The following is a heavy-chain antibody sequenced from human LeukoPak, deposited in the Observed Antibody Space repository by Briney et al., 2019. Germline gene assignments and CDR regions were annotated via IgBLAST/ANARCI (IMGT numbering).Heavy chain of an antibody. Sequence: GGSLRLSCAASGFTFSSYAMSWVRQAPGKGLERVSAISGSGGSTYYADSVKGRFTISRDNSKNTLYLQMNSLRAEDTAVYYCAKDDGSSGYYSGTFDYWGQGTLVTVSS. J-gene: IGHJ4*02. CDR3: AKDDGSSGYYSGTFDY. V-gene: IGHV3-23*01. CDR2: ISGSGGST. CDR1: GFTFSSYA. D-gene: IGHD3-22*01.